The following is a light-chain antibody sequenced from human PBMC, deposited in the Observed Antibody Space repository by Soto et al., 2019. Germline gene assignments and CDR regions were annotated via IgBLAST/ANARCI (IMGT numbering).Light chain of an antibody. CDR1: QGISGY. CDR2: AAS. V-gene: IGKV1-39*01. Sequence: DIQMTQSPSSLSASVGDRVTITCRASQGISGYLSWYYQRPGKAPKLLISAASTLQSGVPSRFSGSGSGTDFTLTISSLQPEDSATYYCRQSYTVPYTFGQGTKVDIK. CDR3: RQSYTVPYT. J-gene: IGKJ2*01.